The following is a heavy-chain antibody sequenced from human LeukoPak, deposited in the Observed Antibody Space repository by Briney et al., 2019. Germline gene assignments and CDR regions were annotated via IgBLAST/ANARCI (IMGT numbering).Heavy chain of an antibody. Sequence: ASVKVSCKASGYTFTDYYIHWVRQAPGQGLEWMGWIDPNTGGTNFAQKFPGRGTMTRDTSITTAYMELSRLRFDDTAVYYCARPRAFSYGQMYYFDYWGQGALVTVSS. J-gene: IGHJ4*02. CDR1: GYTFTDYY. CDR2: IDPNTGGT. CDR3: ARPRAFSYGQMYYFDY. V-gene: IGHV1-2*02. D-gene: IGHD5-18*01.